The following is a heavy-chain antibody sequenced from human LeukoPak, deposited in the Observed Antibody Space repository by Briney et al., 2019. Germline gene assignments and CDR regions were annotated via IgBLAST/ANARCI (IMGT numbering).Heavy chain of an antibody. Sequence: GGSLRLSCAASGFTFSAYSMNWVRQAPGKGLEWVASISSSSSYIYYADSVKGRFSISRDNAKNSLYLQMNGLRAEDTAVYYCASSGYDSSGYYYGWGQGAQVTASS. V-gene: IGHV3-21*01. J-gene: IGHJ4*02. CDR2: ISSSSSYI. CDR1: GFTFSAYS. D-gene: IGHD3-22*01. CDR3: ASSGYDSSGYYYG.